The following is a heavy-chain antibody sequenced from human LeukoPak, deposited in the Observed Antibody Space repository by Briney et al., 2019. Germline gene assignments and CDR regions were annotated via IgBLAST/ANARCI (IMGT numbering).Heavy chain of an antibody. V-gene: IGHV3-23*01. D-gene: IGHD2-8*01. J-gene: IGHJ4*02. CDR2: ISDSGDDT. CDR1: RFTFSSYA. Sequence: QPGASLTLSCAGSRFTFSSYAMSWVRQSPGEGLEWVLVISDSGDDTSYADAVRGRLTISRDNPTNTLYLQMISLRPEDTAVYYCAKDTSIGKYCTNGVCSPFDYWGQGTLVTVSS. CDR3: AKDTSIGKYCTNGVCSPFDY.